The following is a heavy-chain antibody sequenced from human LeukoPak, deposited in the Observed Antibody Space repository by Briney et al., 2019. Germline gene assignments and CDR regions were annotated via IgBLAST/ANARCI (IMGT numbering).Heavy chain of an antibody. V-gene: IGHV3-30-3*01. CDR2: IPYDGSNK. CDR1: GFTFSSWA. J-gene: IGHJ4*02. CDR3: ARGTGRGGYNFEN. D-gene: IGHD3-16*01. Sequence: GRSLRLSCAASGFTFSSWAMHWVRQAPGKGLEWVTMIPYDGSNKYYADSVKGRFTISRDNSKNTLYLQMNSLRAEDTAVYYCARGTGRGGYNFENWGQGTLVTVSS.